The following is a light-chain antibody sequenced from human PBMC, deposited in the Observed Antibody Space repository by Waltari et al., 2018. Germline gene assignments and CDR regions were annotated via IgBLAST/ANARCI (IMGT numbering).Light chain of an antibody. Sequence: DIQMTQSPSSLSASVGDRVTITCRASQSISTYLNWYQQKPGKAPKLRIYTASTLQSGVPSRFSGSGSGTDVTLTISSLQPEDFSTFYCQQTYSIPLTFGGGTNVEIK. CDR1: QSISTY. J-gene: IGKJ4*01. CDR2: TAS. CDR3: QQTYSIPLT. V-gene: IGKV1-39*01.